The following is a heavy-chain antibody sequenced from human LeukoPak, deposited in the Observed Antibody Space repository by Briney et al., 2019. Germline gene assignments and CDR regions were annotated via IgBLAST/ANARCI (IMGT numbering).Heavy chain of an antibody. J-gene: IGHJ3*02. CDR2: ISWNSGSI. CDR3: AKSLRDGYNFDDAFDI. V-gene: IGHV3-9*01. D-gene: IGHD5-24*01. CDR1: GFTFDDYA. Sequence: GGSLRLSCAASGFTFDDYAMHWVRQAPGKGLEWVSGISWNSGSIGYADSVKGRFTISRDNAKNSLYLQMSSLRAEDTALYYCAKSLRDGYNFDDAFDIWGQGTMVTVSS.